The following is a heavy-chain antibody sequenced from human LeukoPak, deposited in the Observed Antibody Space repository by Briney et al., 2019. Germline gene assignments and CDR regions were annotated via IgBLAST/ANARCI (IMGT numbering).Heavy chain of an antibody. CDR3: AKSLQGYCSGGSCYPNYYYYYMDV. Sequence: GGSLRLSCAASGFTFSSYAMSWVRQAPGKGLEWVSAISGSGGSTYYADSGKGRFTISRDNAKNSLYLQMNSLRAEDTALYYCAKSLQGYCSGGSCYPNYYYYYMDVWGKGTTVTISS. V-gene: IGHV3-23*01. CDR1: GFTFSSYA. D-gene: IGHD2-15*01. CDR2: ISGSGGST. J-gene: IGHJ6*03.